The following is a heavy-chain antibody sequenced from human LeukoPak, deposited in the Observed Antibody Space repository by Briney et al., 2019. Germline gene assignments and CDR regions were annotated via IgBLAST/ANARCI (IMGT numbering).Heavy chain of an antibody. D-gene: IGHD2-21*01. CDR3: ARDMWHAFDI. V-gene: IGHV4-59*12. J-gene: IGHJ3*02. Sequence: PSETLSLTCTVSGGSISSYYWSWIRQSPGRGLEWIGYIYYSGTSNYNPSLKSRVTISVDTSKNQFSLKLSSVTAADTAVYYCARDMWHAFDIWGQGTMVTVSS. CDR1: GGSISSYY. CDR2: IYYSGTS.